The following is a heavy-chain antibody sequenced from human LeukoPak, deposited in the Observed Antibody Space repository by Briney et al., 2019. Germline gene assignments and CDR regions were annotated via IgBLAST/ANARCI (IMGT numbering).Heavy chain of an antibody. J-gene: IGHJ3*02. Sequence: GGSLRLSCAASGFTFSSYGMHWFRQAPGKGLEWVAFIRYDGSNKYYADSVKGRFTISRDNSKNTLYLQMNSLRAENTVVYYCAKEGRNWGELTGAFDIWGQGTMVTVSS. CDR1: GFTFSSYG. CDR3: AKEGRNWGELTGAFDI. CDR2: IRYDGSNK. D-gene: IGHD1-26*01. V-gene: IGHV3-30*02.